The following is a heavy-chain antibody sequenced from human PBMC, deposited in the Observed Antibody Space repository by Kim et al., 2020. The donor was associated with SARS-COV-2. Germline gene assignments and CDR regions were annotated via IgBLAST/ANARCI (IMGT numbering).Heavy chain of an antibody. Sequence: GGSLRLSCAASGFAFSSYSMHWVRQTPGKGLEWLAVITNGGGHQYYPASVKGRFSISRDNSANTLYLQVNSLRADDTGVYYCAREQLEPRLLALDTWGQG. CDR3: AREQLEPRLLALDT. CDR2: ITNGGGHQ. D-gene: IGHD1-1*01. CDR1: GFAFSSYS. J-gene: IGHJ3*02. V-gene: IGHV3-30-3*01.